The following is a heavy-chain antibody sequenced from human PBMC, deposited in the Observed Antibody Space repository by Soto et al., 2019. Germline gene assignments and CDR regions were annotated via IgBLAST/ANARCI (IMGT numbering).Heavy chain of an antibody. D-gene: IGHD2-15*01. V-gene: IGHV4-61*01. CDR1: GGSVSSGSYY. CDR2: IYYSGST. J-gene: IGHJ4*02. CDR3: ARRYGGNFDY. Sequence: PSETLSLTCTVSGGSVSSGSYYWSWIRQPPGKGLEWIGYIYYSGSTYYNLSLKSRVTISVDTSKNQFSLKLSSVTAADTAVYYCARRYGGNFDYWGQGTQVTVSS.